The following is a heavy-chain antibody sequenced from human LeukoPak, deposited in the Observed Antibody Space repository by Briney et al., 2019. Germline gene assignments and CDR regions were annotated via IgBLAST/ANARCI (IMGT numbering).Heavy chain of an antibody. D-gene: IGHD6-19*01. V-gene: IGHV3-23*01. CDR2: ISGSGGST. CDR3: ARGGWRGLDGYFDL. CDR1: GFTFSSYG. Sequence: PGGSLRLSCAASGFTFSSYGMSWVRQAPGKGLEWVSAISGSGGSTYYADSVKGRFTISRDNSKNTLYLQMNSLRAEDMAVYYCARGGWRGLDGYFDLWGRGTLVTVSS. J-gene: IGHJ2*01.